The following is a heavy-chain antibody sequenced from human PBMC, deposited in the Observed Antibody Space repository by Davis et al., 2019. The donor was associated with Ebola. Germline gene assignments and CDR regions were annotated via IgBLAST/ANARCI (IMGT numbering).Heavy chain of an antibody. D-gene: IGHD3-16*02. CDR3: SKDLRYSVTRRVDY. CDR1: GFTFSSYS. Sequence: PGGSLRLSCAASGFTFSSYSMNWVRQAPGKGLEWVSYISSSSSTIYYADSVKGRFTISRDNAKNSLYLQMNSLRDEDTAVYYCSKDLRYSVTRRVDYWGQGTLVTVSS. V-gene: IGHV3-48*02. J-gene: IGHJ4*02. CDR2: ISSSSSTI.